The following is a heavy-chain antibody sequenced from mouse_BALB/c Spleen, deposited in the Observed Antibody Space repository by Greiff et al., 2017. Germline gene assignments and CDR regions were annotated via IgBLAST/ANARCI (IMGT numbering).Heavy chain of an antibody. V-gene: IGHV14-3*02. D-gene: IGHD1-1*01. Sequence: VQLQQSGAELVKPGASVKLSCTASGFNIKDTYMHWVKQRPEQGLEWIGRIDPANGNTKYDPKFQGKATITADTSSNTAYLQLSSLTSEDTAVYYCALYYYGSSYGLAYCGQGTLVTVSA. CDR1: GFNIKDTY. CDR2: IDPANGNT. J-gene: IGHJ3*01. CDR3: ALYYYGSSYGLAY.